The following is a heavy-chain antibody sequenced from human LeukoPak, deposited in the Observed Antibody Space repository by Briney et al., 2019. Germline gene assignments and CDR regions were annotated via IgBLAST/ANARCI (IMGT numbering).Heavy chain of an antibody. D-gene: IGHD1-26*01. CDR2: ISSTGSDI. Sequence: GGSLRLSCAASRFTFSSYSMNWVRQAPGKGLEWVSSISSTGSDIYYADSVKGRFTVSRDNAKNSLYLQMSSLRADDTAVYYCARDRRIAGPLRYYYYMDVWGKGTTVTVSS. V-gene: IGHV3-21*01. J-gene: IGHJ6*03. CDR3: ARDRRIAGPLRYYYYMDV. CDR1: RFTFSSYS.